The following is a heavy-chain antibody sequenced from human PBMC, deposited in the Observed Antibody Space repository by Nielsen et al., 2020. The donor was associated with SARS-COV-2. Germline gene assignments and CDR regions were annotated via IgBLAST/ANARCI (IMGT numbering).Heavy chain of an antibody. D-gene: IGHD5-24*01. V-gene: IGHV1-18*01. Sequence: ASVKVSCKASGYTFTSYGISWVRQAPGQGLEWMGWISAYNGNTNYAQKLQGRVTMTTDTSTSTAYMELRSLRSDDTAVYYCARENMATIADYYYYYGMDVWGQGTTVTVS. CDR3: ARENMATIADYYYYYGMDV. CDR1: GYTFTSYG. J-gene: IGHJ6*02. CDR2: ISAYNGNT.